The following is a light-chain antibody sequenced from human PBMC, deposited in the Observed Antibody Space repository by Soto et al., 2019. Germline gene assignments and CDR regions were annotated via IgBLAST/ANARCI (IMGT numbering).Light chain of an antibody. CDR3: SSYTSNSTLV. J-gene: IGLJ2*01. CDR1: SSDIGGYNF. Sequence: QSALTQPASVSGSPGQSITISCTGTSSDIGGYNFVSWYQQHPGKAPKLMIYEVSNRPSGVSDHFSGSKSGNTASLTISGLQAEDEADYYCSSYTSNSTLVFGGGTKVTVL. CDR2: EVS. V-gene: IGLV2-14*01.